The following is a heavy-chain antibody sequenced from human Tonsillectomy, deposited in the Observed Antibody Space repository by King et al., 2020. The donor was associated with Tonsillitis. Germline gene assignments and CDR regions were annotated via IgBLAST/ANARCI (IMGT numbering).Heavy chain of an antibody. V-gene: IGHV4-30-4*01. CDR1: GVSINSGDNY. CDR3: ARDLGDYVFVYMDV. CDR2: IFSSGAT. D-gene: IGHD4-17*01. Sequence: VQLQESGPGLVKPSQTLSLTCDVSGVSINSGDNYWTWVRQSPGKGLEWIGYIFSSGATSYNPSLYSRVTMSLDTSKNHFSLRLTSVTAADTAVYYCARDLGDYVFVYMDVWGKGTTVTVSS. J-gene: IGHJ6*03.